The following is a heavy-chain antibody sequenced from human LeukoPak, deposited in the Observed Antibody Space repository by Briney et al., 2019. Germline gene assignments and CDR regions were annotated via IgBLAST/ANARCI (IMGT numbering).Heavy chain of an antibody. CDR2: ISSSGSTI. J-gene: IGHJ4*02. CDR3: ARDLSAANARVRGVTDDY. Sequence: GGSLRLSCAASGFTSSDYYMSWIRQAPGKGLEWVSYISSSGSTIYYADSVKGRFTISRDNAKNSLYLQMNSLRAEDTAVYYCARDLSAANARVRGVTDDYWGQGTLVTVSS. V-gene: IGHV3-11*04. D-gene: IGHD3-10*01. CDR1: GFTSSDYY.